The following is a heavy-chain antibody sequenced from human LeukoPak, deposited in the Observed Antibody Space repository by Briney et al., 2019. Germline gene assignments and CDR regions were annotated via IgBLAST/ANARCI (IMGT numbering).Heavy chain of an antibody. V-gene: IGHV3-23*01. CDR2: TSGSGGNT. Sequence: AGSLRLSCAASGFTLRSYDMSWVRQAPGKGLEWVAATSGSGGNTYYADSVKGRFTISRDNSKNTLYLQMNSLRAEDTAVYYCAKEYSGYDFDYWGQGTLVTVSS. J-gene: IGHJ4*02. CDR3: AKEYSGYDFDY. CDR1: GFTLRSYD. D-gene: IGHD5-12*01.